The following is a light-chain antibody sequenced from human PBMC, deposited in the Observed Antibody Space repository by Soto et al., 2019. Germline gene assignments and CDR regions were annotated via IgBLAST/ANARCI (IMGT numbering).Light chain of an antibody. CDR1: QTVTSNY. J-gene: IGKJ1*01. CDR3: QQYGNTPWT. V-gene: IGKV3-20*01. CDR2: GAS. Sequence: EIMLTQSPGTLSLSPGERVTLSCRASQTVTSNYLAWYQQRPGQAPRLLIYGASSRATGVPERFSGGGSGTDFTHTISRLEPEDCAFYFCQQYGNTPWTFGQGATVEIK.